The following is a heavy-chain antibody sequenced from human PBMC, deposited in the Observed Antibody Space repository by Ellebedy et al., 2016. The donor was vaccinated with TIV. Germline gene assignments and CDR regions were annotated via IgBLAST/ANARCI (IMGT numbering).Heavy chain of an antibody. CDR3: AGKAPQFQFDY. CDR2: ISSRGITT. CDR1: GFTFSTSA. D-gene: IGHD4-23*01. V-gene: IGHV3-23*01. Sequence: GESLKISCAASGFTFSTSAMNWVRQAPGKGLDWVSGISSRGITTQYADSVKGRFTVSRDNARNSLFLQRTSLRVEDTAVYYCAGKAPQFQFDYWGQGTLVTVSS. J-gene: IGHJ4*02.